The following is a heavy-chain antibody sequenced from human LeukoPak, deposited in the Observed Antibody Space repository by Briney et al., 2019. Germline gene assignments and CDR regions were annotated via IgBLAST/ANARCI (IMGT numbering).Heavy chain of an antibody. J-gene: IGHJ4*02. D-gene: IGHD6-19*01. V-gene: IGHV3-30-3*01. Sequence: HPGGSLRLSCAASGFTFRSYAMHWVRQAPGKGLEWVAVISYDGSNKYYADSVKGRFTISRDNSKNTLYLQMNSLRAEDTAVYYCARLGTALLDSGWYRYWGQGTLVTVSS. CDR3: ARLGTALLDSGWYRY. CDR2: ISYDGSNK. CDR1: GFTFRSYA.